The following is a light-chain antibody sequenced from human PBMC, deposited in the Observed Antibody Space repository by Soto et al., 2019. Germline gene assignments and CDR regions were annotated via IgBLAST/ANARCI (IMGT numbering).Light chain of an antibody. Sequence: DIQMTQSPSILSASVGDIVTITCRASQSIATWLAWYQQRPGKAPKLLIYKASSLEGGVPSRFSGSGSGADFSLTISSLQPDDFATYYCQQYDAYPWTFGQGTKVDIK. CDR3: QQYDAYPWT. J-gene: IGKJ1*01. CDR2: KAS. V-gene: IGKV1-5*03. CDR1: QSIATW.